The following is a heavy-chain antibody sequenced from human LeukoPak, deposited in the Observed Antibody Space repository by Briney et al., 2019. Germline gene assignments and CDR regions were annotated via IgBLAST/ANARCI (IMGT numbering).Heavy chain of an antibody. Sequence: GASVKVSCKASGYTFTNYAMNWVRQAPGQGLEWMGWINTNTGNPTYAQGFTGRFVFSLDSSVSTASLQISSLKAEDTAMYYCARRVKSPYSSSWYDPEFDYWGQGTLVTVSS. CDR2: INTNTGNP. J-gene: IGHJ4*02. D-gene: IGHD6-13*01. CDR1: GYTFTNYA. CDR3: ARRVKSPYSSSWYDPEFDY. V-gene: IGHV7-4-1*02.